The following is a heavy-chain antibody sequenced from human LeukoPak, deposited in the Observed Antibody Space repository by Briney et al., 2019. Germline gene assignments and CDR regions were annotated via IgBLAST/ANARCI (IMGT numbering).Heavy chain of an antibody. V-gene: IGHV1-2*07. D-gene: IGHD3-9*01. J-gene: IGHJ2*01. CDR1: GYTFTAYF. CDR3: ARGLRYFDWLYRIGPDPNWYFDL. CDR2: INPNSGGT. Sequence: SSVKVSCKASGYTFTAYFVHWVRQSAGQEGEGMGGINPNSGGTIYAPKLHRRSTMTRDTSTITASSELSRRRSDDTAVYYCARGLRYFDWLYRIGPDPNWYFDLWRRGTLDSVSS.